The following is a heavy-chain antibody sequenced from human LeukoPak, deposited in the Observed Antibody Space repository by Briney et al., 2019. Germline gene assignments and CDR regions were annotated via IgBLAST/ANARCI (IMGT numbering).Heavy chain of an antibody. CDR3: ARTYFDWLFMKGGYFDY. V-gene: IGHV1-18*01. CDR2: ISAYNGNT. J-gene: IGHJ4*02. D-gene: IGHD3-9*01. CDR1: GYTFTSYA. Sequence: GASVKVSCKASGYTFTSYAMNWVRQAPGQGLEWMGWISAYNGNTNYAQKLQGRVTMTTDTSTSTAYMELRSLRSDDTAVYYCARTYFDWLFMKGGYFDYWGQGTLVTVSS.